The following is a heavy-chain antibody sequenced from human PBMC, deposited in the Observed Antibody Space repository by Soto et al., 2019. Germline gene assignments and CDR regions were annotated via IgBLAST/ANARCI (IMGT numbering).Heavy chain of an antibody. CDR3: ARGGYSSSSLLAY. CDR1: GCTYRRYA. J-gene: IGHJ4*02. CDR2: IIPILATA. Sequence: ASVTVSFKASGCTYRRYAISVVRQAPGQGLEWMGGIIPILATANYAQKFQGRVTITADESTSTAYMELSSLRSEDTAVYYCARGGYSSSSLLAYWGQGPL. D-gene: IGHD6-6*01. V-gene: IGHV1-69*01.